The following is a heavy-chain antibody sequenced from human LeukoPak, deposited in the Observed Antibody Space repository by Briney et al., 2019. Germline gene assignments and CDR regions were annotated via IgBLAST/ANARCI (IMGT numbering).Heavy chain of an antibody. Sequence: PGGSLRLSCAASGFTFSSYGMHWVRQAPGKGLEWVAVIWYDGSNKYYADSVKGRFTISRDNSKNTLYLQTNSLRAEDTAVYYCARLHDYGDYLDYWGQGTLVTVSS. CDR2: IWYDGSNK. D-gene: IGHD4-17*01. V-gene: IGHV3-33*01. CDR1: GFTFSSYG. J-gene: IGHJ4*02. CDR3: ARLHDYGDYLDY.